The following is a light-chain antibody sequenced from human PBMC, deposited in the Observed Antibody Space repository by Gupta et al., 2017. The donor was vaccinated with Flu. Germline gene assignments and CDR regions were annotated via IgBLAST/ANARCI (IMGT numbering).Light chain of an antibody. V-gene: IGLV3-21*02. CDR2: DDS. J-gene: IGLJ2*01. CDR3: QLWDGSSDHGL. Sequence: SYVLTQPPSVSVAPGQPARITCGGNNIRSKTVHWYQQKPGQAPVLVVCDDSDRPSGIPERFSGSNSGSTATLIISRVEAGDEADYYCQLWDGSSDHGLFGGGTKLTVL. CDR1: NIRSKT.